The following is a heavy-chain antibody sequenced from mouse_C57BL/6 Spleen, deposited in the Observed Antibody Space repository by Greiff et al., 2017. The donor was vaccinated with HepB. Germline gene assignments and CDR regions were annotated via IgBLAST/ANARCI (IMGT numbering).Heavy chain of an antibody. J-gene: IGHJ1*03. CDR3: ARRNGSSFYWYFDV. CDR1: GYSFTSYY. D-gene: IGHD1-1*01. Sequence: QVQLQQSGPELVKPGASVKISCKASGYSFTSYYIHWVKQRPGQGLEWIGWIYPGSGNTKYNEKFKGKATLTADTSSSTAYMQLSSLTSEDSAVYYCARRNGSSFYWYFDVWGTGTTVTVSS. CDR2: IYPGSGNT. V-gene: IGHV1-66*01.